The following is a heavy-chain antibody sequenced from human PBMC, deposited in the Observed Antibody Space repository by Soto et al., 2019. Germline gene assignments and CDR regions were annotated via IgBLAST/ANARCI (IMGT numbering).Heavy chain of an antibody. CDR3: ARGAARTAYYGMDV. D-gene: IGHD6-6*01. CDR2: INPNSGGT. CDR1: GYTFTGYY. J-gene: IGHJ6*02. Sequence: EASVKVSSKASGYTFTGYYMHSVQQAPGQGLEWMGWINPNSGGTNYAQKFQGWATMTRDTSISTAYMELSRLRSDDTAVYYCARGAARTAYYGMDVWGQGTTVTVSS. V-gene: IGHV1-2*04.